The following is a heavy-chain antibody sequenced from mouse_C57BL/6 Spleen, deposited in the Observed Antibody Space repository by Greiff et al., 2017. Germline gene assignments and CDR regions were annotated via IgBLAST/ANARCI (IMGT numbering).Heavy chain of an antibody. V-gene: IGHV1-15*01. D-gene: IGHD2-2*01. Sequence: QVQLKESGAELVRPGASVTLSCKASGYTFTDYEMHWVKQTPVHGLEWIGAIDPETGGTAYNQKFKGKAILTADKSSSTAYMELRSLTSEDSAVYYCTREGVTRRYYYAMGSWGQRASVTVSS. CDR3: TREGVTRRYYYAMGS. CDR2: IDPETGGT. J-gene: IGHJ4*01. CDR1: GYTFTDYE.